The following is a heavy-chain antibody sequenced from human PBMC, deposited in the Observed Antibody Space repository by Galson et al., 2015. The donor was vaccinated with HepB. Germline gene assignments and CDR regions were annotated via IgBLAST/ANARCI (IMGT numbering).Heavy chain of an antibody. CDR2: ISTNGATI. CDR1: GFTFSSYT. V-gene: IGHV3-48*04. CDR3: AKGYGLFNS. D-gene: IGHD5-18*01. Sequence: SLRLSCAASGFTFSSYTMNWVRQTPGKGLQWLSYISTNGATIHYADSVKGRFTIARDNAKNAMWLQMNSLRAEDAGLYFCAKGYGLFNSWGQGILVTVSS. J-gene: IGHJ5*01.